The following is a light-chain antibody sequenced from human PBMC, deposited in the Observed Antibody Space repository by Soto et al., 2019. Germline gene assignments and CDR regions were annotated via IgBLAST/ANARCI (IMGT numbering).Light chain of an antibody. CDR2: GAS. CDR3: QQYGISPWT. V-gene: IGKV3-20*01. CDR1: QIVSSNY. Sequence: EIVLTQSPGTLSLSPGERATLSCRASQIVSSNYLAWYQQSPGQAPRLLVYGASHRATGIPDRFSGSGSVTDFTLTLSRLEPEDFAVYYCQQYGISPWTFGQGTNVEIK. J-gene: IGKJ1*01.